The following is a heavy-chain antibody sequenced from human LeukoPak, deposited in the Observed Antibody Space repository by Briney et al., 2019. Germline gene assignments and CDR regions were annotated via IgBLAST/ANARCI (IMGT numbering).Heavy chain of an antibody. Sequence: GGSLRLSCAASGFTFSSYGMHWVRQAPDKGLEWVSNIKQDGSEKYYVDSVKGRFTISRDNAKNSLYLQMNSLRAEDTAVYYCARTRGYSYGYGFDYWGQGTLVTVSS. J-gene: IGHJ4*02. CDR1: GFTFSSYG. CDR2: IKQDGSEK. CDR3: ARTRGYSYGYGFDY. V-gene: IGHV3-7*01. D-gene: IGHD5-18*01.